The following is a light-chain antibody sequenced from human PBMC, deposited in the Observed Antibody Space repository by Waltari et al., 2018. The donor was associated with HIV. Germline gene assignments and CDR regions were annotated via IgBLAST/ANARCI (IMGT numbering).Light chain of an antibody. CDR3: ASYTVNSTGV. J-gene: IGLJ1*01. CDR2: DVN. Sequence: QSALSQPASVSASPGQSVAISCSGSASDIVRYNYVSWYQQHPDKTPRLILFDVNNRPSGISDRVSGSKSGTTASLTISTVETDDEADYYCASYTVNSTGVFGSGTKLTVL. V-gene: IGLV2-14*03. CDR1: ASDIVRYNY.